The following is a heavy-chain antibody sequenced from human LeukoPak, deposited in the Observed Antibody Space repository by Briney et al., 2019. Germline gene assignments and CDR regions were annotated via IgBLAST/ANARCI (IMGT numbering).Heavy chain of an antibody. CDR1: GYSISSGYY. V-gene: IGHV4-38-2*02. Sequence: SETLSLTCTVSGYSISSGYYWGWIRQPPGKGLEWIGSIYHSGSTYYNPSLKSRVTISVDTSKNQFSLKLSSVTAADTAVHYCARDSRIVVVPAAIRSIDYWGQGTLVTVYS. CDR2: IYHSGST. J-gene: IGHJ4*02. D-gene: IGHD2-2*02. CDR3: ARDSRIVVVPAAIRSIDY.